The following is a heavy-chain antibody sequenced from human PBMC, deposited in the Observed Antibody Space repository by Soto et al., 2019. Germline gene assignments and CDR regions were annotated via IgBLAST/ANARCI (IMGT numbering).Heavy chain of an antibody. D-gene: IGHD1-26*01. J-gene: IGHJ4*02. CDR3: GRGRSGQIVVFY. Sequence: ASVKVSCKASGYTFTGHYIHWVRQAPEQGPEWMGEIGPESGATRYAQKFQGRVTMTRDTSITTVYMELKNLSPDDTTVYYCGRGRSGQIVVFYWGQGTPVTVSS. CDR1: GYTFTGHY. CDR2: IGPESGAT. V-gene: IGHV1-2*02.